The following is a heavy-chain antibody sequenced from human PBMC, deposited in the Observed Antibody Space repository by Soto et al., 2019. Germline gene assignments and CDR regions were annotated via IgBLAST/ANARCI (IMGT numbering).Heavy chain of an antibody. CDR1: GGSVSSSSYY. V-gene: IGHV4-39*01. CDR2: IYYTGST. D-gene: IGHD1-26*01. CDR3: AGRRAGDYYFDY. J-gene: IGHJ4*02. Sequence: LSLTCTVSGGSVSSSSYYWGWIRQPPGKGLEWIGTIYYTGSTSYSPSLKSRVTISVDTSKAQFSLNLKSVTAADTAVYYCAGRRAGDYYFDYWGQGTLVTVSS.